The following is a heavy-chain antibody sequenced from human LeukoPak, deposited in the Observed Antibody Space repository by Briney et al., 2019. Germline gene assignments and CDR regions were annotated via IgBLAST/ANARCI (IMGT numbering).Heavy chain of an antibody. CDR2: ISGSGGST. J-gene: IGHJ6*03. CDR3: AKDGPRYCSSTSCYRPYYYYYYMDV. V-gene: IGHV3-23*01. CDR1: GFTFSSCA. D-gene: IGHD2-2*01. Sequence: PGGSLRLSCAASGFTFSSCAMSWVRQAPGKGLEWVSAISGSGGSTYYADSVKGRFTISRDNSKNTLYLQMNSLRAEDTAVYYCAKDGPRYCSSTSCYRPYYYYYYMDVWGKGTTVTVSS.